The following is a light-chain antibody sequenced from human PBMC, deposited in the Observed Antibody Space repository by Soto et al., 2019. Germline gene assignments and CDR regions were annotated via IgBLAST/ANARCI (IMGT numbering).Light chain of an antibody. CDR3: QQYNNYWT. J-gene: IGKJ1*01. CDR1: QGISSY. V-gene: IGKV1-5*03. Sequence: IQLTHSPSSLSASLGDIVTITCRASQGISSYLAWYQQKPGKAPKLLIYKASNLERGVPPRFSGSGSGTEFTLTISSLQPDDCATYYCQQYNNYWTFGQGTKVDIK. CDR2: KAS.